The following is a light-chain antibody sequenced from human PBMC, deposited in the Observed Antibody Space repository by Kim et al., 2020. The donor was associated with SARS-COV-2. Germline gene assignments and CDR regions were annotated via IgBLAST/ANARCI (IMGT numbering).Light chain of an antibody. V-gene: IGKV1-8*01. CDR2: AAS. CDR1: QGISSY. CDR3: QQYYSYPPLT. Sequence: STGERVTITCRASQGISSYLAWYQQEPGKAPKLLIYAASTLQSGVPSRFSGSGSGTDFTLTISCLQSEDFATYYWQQYYSYPPLTFGQGTKVDIK. J-gene: IGKJ1*01.